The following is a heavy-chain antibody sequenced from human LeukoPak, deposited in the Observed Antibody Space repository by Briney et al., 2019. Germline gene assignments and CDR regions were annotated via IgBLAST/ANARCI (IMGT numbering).Heavy chain of an antibody. Sequence: SETLSLTCTVSGGSISNYYWSWIRQPAGKGLEWIGRIYTSGSTNYNPSLRSRVTMSVDTSKNQFSLKLSSVTAADTAVYYCAREIAVAGTPGYYYYAMDVWGQGTTVTVSS. J-gene: IGHJ6*02. D-gene: IGHD6-19*01. CDR2: IYTSGST. CDR3: AREIAVAGTPGYYYYAMDV. V-gene: IGHV4-4*07. CDR1: GGSISNYY.